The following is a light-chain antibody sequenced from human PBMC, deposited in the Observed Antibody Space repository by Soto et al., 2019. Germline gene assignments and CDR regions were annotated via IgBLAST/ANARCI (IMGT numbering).Light chain of an antibody. CDR1: SSNIGSNT. Sequence: QLVLTRPPSASGTPGQRVTISCSGSSSNIGSNTVNWYQQLPGTAPKLLIYSNNQRPSGVPDRFSGSKSGTSASLAISGLQSEDEADYYCAAWDDSLNGRYVFGTGTKVTVL. V-gene: IGLV1-44*01. CDR3: AAWDDSLNGRYV. CDR2: SNN. J-gene: IGLJ1*01.